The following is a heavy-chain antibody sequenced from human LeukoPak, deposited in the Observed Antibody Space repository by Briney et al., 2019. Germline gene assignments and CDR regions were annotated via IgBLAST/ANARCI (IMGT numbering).Heavy chain of an antibody. CDR1: GFIFGDYA. CDR3: ARDQLGGDPDDYYYYYMDV. Sequence: PGESLRLSCTTSGFIFGDYAMSWFRQAPGKGLEWVGFIRSKTCGGAIEYAASVKGRFTISRDDSKSIAYLQMNSLKTEDTAVYYCARDQLGGDPDDYYYYYMDVWGKGTTVIVSS. J-gene: IGHJ6*03. CDR2: IRSKTCGGAI. V-gene: IGHV3-49*03. D-gene: IGHD4-17*01.